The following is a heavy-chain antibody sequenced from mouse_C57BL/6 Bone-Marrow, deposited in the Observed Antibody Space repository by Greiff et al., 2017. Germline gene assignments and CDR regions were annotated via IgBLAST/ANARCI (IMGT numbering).Heavy chain of an antibody. Sequence: QVTLKESGPGILQSSQTLSLTCSFSGFSLSTSGMGVSWISQPSGKGLEWLAHIYWDADKRDNPSLKSRLTISKSTSRNQGFLKITSVDTADTATYYCARRVGRYFDVWRTGTSVTVSS. CDR1: GFSLSTSGMG. CDR2: IYWDADK. J-gene: IGHJ1*03. D-gene: IGHD1-1*02. V-gene: IGHV8-12*01. CDR3: ARRVGRYFDV.